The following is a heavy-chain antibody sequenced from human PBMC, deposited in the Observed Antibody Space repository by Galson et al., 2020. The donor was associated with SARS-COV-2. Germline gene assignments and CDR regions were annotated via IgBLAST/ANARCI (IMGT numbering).Heavy chain of an antibody. J-gene: IGHJ4*02. Sequence: GGSLRLSCAASGFTFSSYAMHWVRQAPGKGLEWVAVISYDGSNKYYADSVKGRFTISRDNSKNTLYLQMNSLRAEDTAVYYCARAWVEAPGDWGQGTLVTVSS. CDR2: ISYDGSNK. V-gene: IGHV3-30-3*01. CDR1: GFTFSSYA. CDR3: ARAWVEAPGD. D-gene: IGHD7-27*01.